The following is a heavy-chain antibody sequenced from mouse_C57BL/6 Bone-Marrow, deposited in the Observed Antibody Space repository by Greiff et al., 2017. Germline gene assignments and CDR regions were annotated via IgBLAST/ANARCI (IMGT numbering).Heavy chain of an antibody. CDR3: ATGDYFDY. Sequence: QVQLQQPGAELVRPGTSVKLSCKASGYTFTSYWMHWVKQRPGQGLEWIGVIDPSDSYTNYNQKFKGKATLTVDTSSSTAYMQLSSLTSEDSAVYYCATGDYFDYGGQGTTLTVSS. CDR1: GYTFTSYW. J-gene: IGHJ2*01. V-gene: IGHV1-59*01. CDR2: IDPSDSYT.